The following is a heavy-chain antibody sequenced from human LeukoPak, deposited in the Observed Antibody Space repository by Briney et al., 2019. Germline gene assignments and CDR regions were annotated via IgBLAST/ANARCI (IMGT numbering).Heavy chain of an antibody. V-gene: IGHV3-9*01. Sequence: GGSLRLSCAASGFTFDDYAMHWVRQAPGHGLEWVSGISWNSGSIGYADSVKGRFTISRDNAKNSLYLQMNSLRAEDTALYYCAKDGVYSSGWYEVGHWGQGTLVIVSS. CDR2: ISWNSGSI. D-gene: IGHD6-19*01. CDR3: AKDGVYSSGWYEVGH. J-gene: IGHJ4*02. CDR1: GFTFDDYA.